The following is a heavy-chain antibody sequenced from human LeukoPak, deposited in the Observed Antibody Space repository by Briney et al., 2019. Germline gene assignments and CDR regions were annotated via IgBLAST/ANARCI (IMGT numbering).Heavy chain of an antibody. D-gene: IGHD2-15*01. J-gene: IGHJ2*01. V-gene: IGHV4-4*07. Sequence: PSETLSLTCTVSGGSISGYYWSWIRQPAGKGLEWIGRIYDSGSTNYNPSPKSRVTMSLDTSKDQFSLKLNSVTAADTAVYYCASGGGSWYSDLWGRGTLVTVSS. CDR1: GGSISGYY. CDR2: IYDSGST. CDR3: ASGGGSWYSDL.